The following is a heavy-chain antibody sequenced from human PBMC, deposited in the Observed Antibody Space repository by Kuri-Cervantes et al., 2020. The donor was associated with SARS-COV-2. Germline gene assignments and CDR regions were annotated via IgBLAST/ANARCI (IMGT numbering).Heavy chain of an antibody. CDR3: ARDLGIWRAFDI. J-gene: IGHJ3*02. CDR2: IYYSGST. D-gene: IGHD3-16*01. Sequence: SETLSLTCAVYGGSFSSYYWSWIRQPPGKGLEWIGYIYYSGSTNYNPSLKSRVTISVDTSKNQFSLKLSSVTAADTAVYYCARDLGIWRAFDIWGQGTMVTVSS. CDR1: GGSFSSYY. V-gene: IGHV4-59*01.